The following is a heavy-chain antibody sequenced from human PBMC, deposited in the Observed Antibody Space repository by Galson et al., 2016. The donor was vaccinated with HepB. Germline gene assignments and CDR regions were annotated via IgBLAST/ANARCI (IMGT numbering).Heavy chain of an antibody. CDR3: AKDNLWFGEFPGFFDY. V-gene: IGHV3-23*01. Sequence: SLRLSCAASGFTFSNYAMSWVRQAPGGGLGWVSPISGSGDGTYYADSVKGRFTISRDNSKKTLYLQMNSLRAEDTAVYYCAKDNLWFGEFPGFFDYWGQGTLVTVSS. J-gene: IGHJ4*02. D-gene: IGHD3-10*01. CDR2: ISGSGDGT. CDR1: GFTFSNYA.